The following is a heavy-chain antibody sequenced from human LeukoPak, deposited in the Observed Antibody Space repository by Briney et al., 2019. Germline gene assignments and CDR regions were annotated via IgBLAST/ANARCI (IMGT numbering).Heavy chain of an antibody. CDR2: IESNGLT. CDR1: GFTFSRYW. J-gene: IGHJ5*01. V-gene: IGHV3-74*01. CDR3: AKAATYFYGSVTYDWFES. Sequence: PGGSLRLSCEASGFTFSRYWMHWVRQAPGKGLMWVSRIESNGLTLYADSVRDRFTISRDNGKNTIYLQMNSLRVDDTAIYYCAKAATYFYGSVTYDWFESWGQGTLVTVSS. D-gene: IGHD3-10*01.